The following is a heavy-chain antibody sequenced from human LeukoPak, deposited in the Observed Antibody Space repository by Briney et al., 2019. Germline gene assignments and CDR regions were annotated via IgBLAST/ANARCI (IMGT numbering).Heavy chain of an antibody. V-gene: IGHV3-11*04. CDR2: ISSSGSTI. CDR3: ARSHSVTTSPFDY. J-gene: IGHJ4*02. D-gene: IGHD4-17*01. CDR1: GFTFSDYY. Sequence: GGSPRLSCAASGFTFSDYYMSWIRQAPGKGLEWVSYISSSGSTIYYADSVKGRFTISRDNAKNSLYLQMNSLRAEDTAVYYSARSHSVTTSPFDYWGQGTLVTVSS.